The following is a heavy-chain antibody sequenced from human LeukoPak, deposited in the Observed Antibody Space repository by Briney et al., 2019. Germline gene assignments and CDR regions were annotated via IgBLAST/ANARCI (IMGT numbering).Heavy chain of an antibody. D-gene: IGHD6-13*01. CDR1: GFTFSSYA. CDR2: ISGSGGST. V-gene: IGHV3-23*01. CDR3: ATYSSSWYCFDY. Sequence: PGGSLRLSCAASGFTFSSYAMSWVRQAPGKGLEWVSAISGSGGSTYYADSVKGRFTISRDNSKNTPYLQMNSLRVEDTAVYYCATYSSSWYCFDYWGQGTLVTVSS. J-gene: IGHJ4*02.